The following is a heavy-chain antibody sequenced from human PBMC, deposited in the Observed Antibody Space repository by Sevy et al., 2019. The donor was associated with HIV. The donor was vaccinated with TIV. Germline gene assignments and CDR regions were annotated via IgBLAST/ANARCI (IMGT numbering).Heavy chain of an antibody. CDR1: SGSIGNYY. CDR2: IYYSGNT. D-gene: IGHD3-16*01. J-gene: IGHJ4*03. Sequence: SETQSLTCSVSSGSIGNYYWYWIRQPPGRGLEWLGLIYYSGNTNYNPSLKSRVTMSIDTSKNQFSLGLSSLTAADTAVYYCARRAFLGGYFDSWGQGILVTVSS. V-gene: IGHV4-59*08. CDR3: ARRAFLGGYFDS.